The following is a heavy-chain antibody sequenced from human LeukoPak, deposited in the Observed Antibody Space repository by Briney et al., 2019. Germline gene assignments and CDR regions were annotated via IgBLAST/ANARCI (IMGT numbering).Heavy chain of an antibody. CDR2: IGISGGGI. V-gene: IGHV3-23*01. J-gene: IGHJ4*02. Sequence: PGGSLRLSCAASGFTFSYYTMYWARQAPGKGLEWVSIIGISGGGIHYADSVKGRFTISRDNSKNMLYLQMNSLRAEDTAVYYCAKESGALGAPLYDYWGQGILVTGSS. D-gene: IGHD4/OR15-4a*01. CDR1: GFTFSYYT. CDR3: AKESGALGAPLYDY.